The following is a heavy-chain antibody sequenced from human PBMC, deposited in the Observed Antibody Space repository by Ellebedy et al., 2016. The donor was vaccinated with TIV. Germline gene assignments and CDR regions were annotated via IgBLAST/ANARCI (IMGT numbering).Heavy chain of an antibody. CDR3: ARDYYDSSVLDGMDV. J-gene: IGHJ6*02. CDR1: GGSISSGDYY. V-gene: IGHV4-39*07. CDR2: INHSGST. D-gene: IGHD3-22*01. Sequence: SETLSLXXTVSGGSISSGDYYWSWIRQPPGKGLEWIGEINHSGSTNYNPSLKSRVTISVDTSKNQFSLKLSSVTAADTAVYYCARDYYDSSVLDGMDVWGQGTTVTVSS.